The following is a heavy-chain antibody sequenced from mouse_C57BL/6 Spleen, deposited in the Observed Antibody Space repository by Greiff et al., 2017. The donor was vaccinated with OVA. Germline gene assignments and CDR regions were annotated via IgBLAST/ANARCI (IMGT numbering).Heavy chain of an antibody. Sequence: EVQRVESGGGLVQPKGSLKLSCAASGFSFNTYAMNWVRQAPGKGLEWVARIRSKSNNYATYYADSVKDRFTISRDDSESMLYLQMNNLKTEDTAMYYCVRQMVTDYFDYWGQGTTLTVSS. V-gene: IGHV10-1*01. CDR3: VRQMVTDYFDY. CDR1: GFSFNTYA. CDR2: IRSKSNNYAT. J-gene: IGHJ2*01. D-gene: IGHD2-3*01.